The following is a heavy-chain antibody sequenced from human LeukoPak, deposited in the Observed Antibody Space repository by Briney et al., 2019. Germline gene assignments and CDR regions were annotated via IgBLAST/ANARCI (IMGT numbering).Heavy chain of an antibody. CDR2: IYYSGST. CDR1: GGSISRYY. J-gene: IGHJ6*03. Sequence: SETLSLTCTVSGGSISRYYWNWIRQPPGKGLEWIGYIYYSGSTNYNPSLKSRVTISVDTSKNQFSLKLSSVTAADTAVYYCARILMARPGYYYYYYMDVWGKGTTVTVSS. CDR3: ARILMARPGYYYYYYMDV. D-gene: IGHD1-14*01. V-gene: IGHV4-59*08.